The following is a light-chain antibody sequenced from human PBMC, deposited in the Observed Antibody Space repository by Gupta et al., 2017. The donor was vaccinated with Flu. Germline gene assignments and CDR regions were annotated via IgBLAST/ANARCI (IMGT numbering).Light chain of an antibody. CDR3: QVWDTATDPWV. Sequence: SYVLTQPPSVSVDPGQSATITCGGSNIENKHVHWYQQKPGQAPVLVVYADSDRPSGIPERFSGSNSGNSATLTISRAEAADEDEYYCQVWDTATDPWVFGGGTTLTVL. V-gene: IGLV3-21*02. CDR1: NIENKH. J-gene: IGLJ3*02. CDR2: ADS.